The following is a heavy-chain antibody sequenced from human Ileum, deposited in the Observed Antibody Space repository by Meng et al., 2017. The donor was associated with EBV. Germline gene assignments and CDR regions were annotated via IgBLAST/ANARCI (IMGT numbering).Heavy chain of an antibody. J-gene: IGHJ4*02. Sequence: VLLQGSGPGLVKPSGALALPCAVSGGSISSRNWWRWVRQAPGKGLEWIGEIHHTESTNYNPSLKSRVTISVDKSKNQFSLKLSSVTAADTAVYYCARESYSDSSGYYSLDYWGQGSLVTVSS. CDR1: GGSISSRNW. CDR2: IHHTEST. V-gene: IGHV4-4*02. D-gene: IGHD3-22*01. CDR3: ARESYSDSSGYYSLDY.